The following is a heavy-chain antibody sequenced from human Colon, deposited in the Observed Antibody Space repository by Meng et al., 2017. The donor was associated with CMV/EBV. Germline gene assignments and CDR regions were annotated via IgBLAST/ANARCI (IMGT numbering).Heavy chain of an antibody. V-gene: IGHV1-2*06. CDR2: VDPTNGGT. J-gene: IGHJ4*02. D-gene: IGHD3-22*01. CDR3: TRSYYYDRNGYFYY. CDR1: GYPFTGYY. Sequence: SGYPFTGYYIHWVRQAPGQGLEWMGRVDPTNGGTHYAQTFQGRVTMTTDTSISTAYMELRRLRSDDTAMYYCTRSYYYDRNGYFYYWGQGTLVTVSS.